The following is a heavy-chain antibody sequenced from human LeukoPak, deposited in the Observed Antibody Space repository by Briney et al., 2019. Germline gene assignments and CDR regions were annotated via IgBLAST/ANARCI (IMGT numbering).Heavy chain of an antibody. J-gene: IGHJ4*02. CDR3: ARVDTSID. Sequence: PSETLSLTCAVSGYSISSGYYWGWIRQPPGKGLEWIGGIYHSGGPYYNPSLKSRVTISVDTSKNQFSLKLTSVTAADTAVYYCARVDTSIDWGQGALVTVSS. CDR1: GYSISSGYY. V-gene: IGHV4-38-2*01. D-gene: IGHD3-22*01. CDR2: IYHSGGP.